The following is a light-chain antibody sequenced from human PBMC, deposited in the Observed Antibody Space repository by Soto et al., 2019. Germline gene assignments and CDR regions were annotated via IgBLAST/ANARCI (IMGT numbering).Light chain of an antibody. CDR3: CAYVGARSYV. V-gene: IGLV2-23*01. CDR1: NNL. J-gene: IGLJ1*01. Sequence: QSVLTQPASVSWSPGQSITISCTGTNNLVSWYQQHPGKAPKAVVYEGTKRPSGVSNRFSGSNSGGTASLTISGLQAKDEASYFCCAYVGARSYVFGPGTKVTVL. CDR2: EGT.